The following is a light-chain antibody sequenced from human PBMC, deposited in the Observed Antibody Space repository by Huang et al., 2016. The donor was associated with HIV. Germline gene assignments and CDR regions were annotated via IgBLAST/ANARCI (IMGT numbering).Light chain of an antibody. CDR1: QSVSTW. J-gene: IGKJ1*01. Sequence: DIQMTQSPSILSASVGDRVTITCRASQSVSTWLAWYQQKPGHPPKRLIYKSSTLESGVPSRFSGSGSGTEFTLTISSLQPDDFATYYCQQYNTVWTFGQGTKV. V-gene: IGKV1-5*03. CDR2: KSS. CDR3: QQYNTVWT.